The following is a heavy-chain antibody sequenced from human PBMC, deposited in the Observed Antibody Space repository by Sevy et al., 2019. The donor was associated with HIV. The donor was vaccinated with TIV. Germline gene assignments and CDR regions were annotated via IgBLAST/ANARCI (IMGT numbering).Heavy chain of an antibody. J-gene: IGHJ4*02. CDR3: ARDLALSGSYSWLAY. Sequence: GGSLRLSCAASGFTFSSYTMHWVRQAPGKGLEWVAFISYDGSRKYYADSVKGPFTVSRDNSKNTLYLQMNNLRAEDTDVFYCARDLALSGSYSWLAYWGQGTLVTVSS. CDR2: ISYDGSRK. CDR1: GFTFSSYT. D-gene: IGHD1-26*01. V-gene: IGHV3-30*14.